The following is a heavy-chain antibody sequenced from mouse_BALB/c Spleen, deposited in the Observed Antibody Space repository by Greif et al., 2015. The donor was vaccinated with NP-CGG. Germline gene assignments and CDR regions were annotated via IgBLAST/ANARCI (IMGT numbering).Heavy chain of an antibody. V-gene: IGHV5-17*02. CDR1: GFTFSSFG. CDR3: ARGDCYGSSYWYFDV. Sequence: EVKLMESGGGLVQPGGSRKLSCAASGFTFSSFGMHWVRQAPEKGLEWVAYISSGSSTIYYADTVKGRFTISRDNPKNTLFLQMTSLRSEDTAMYYCARGDCYGSSYWYFDVWGAGTTVTVSS. CDR2: ISSGSSTI. J-gene: IGHJ1*01. D-gene: IGHD1-1*01.